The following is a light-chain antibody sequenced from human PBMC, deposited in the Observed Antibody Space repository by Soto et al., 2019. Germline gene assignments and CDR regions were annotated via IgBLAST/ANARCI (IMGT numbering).Light chain of an antibody. CDR3: QQYSSSPIT. Sequence: EIVLTQSPGTLSLSPGERATLSCRASQSVSSSYLAWYQQRPGQTPRLLIYGASTRATGISARFSGSGSGTDFTLTISRLEPDDFAVYYCQQYSSSPITFGQGTRLEI. V-gene: IGKV3-20*01. J-gene: IGKJ5*01. CDR2: GAS. CDR1: QSVSSSY.